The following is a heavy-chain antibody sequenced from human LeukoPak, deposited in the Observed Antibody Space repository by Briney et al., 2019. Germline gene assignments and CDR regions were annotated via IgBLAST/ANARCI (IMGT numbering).Heavy chain of an antibody. D-gene: IGHD5-18*01. Sequence: GGSLRLSCAASGFTLSSDWMHWVRQARGKGLVWVSRINSDGSSTSYADSVKGRFTISRDNAKNTLYLQMNSLRAEDTAVYYCASGYDYFDYWGQGTLITVSS. V-gene: IGHV3-74*01. J-gene: IGHJ4*02. CDR1: GFTLSSDW. CDR3: ASGYDYFDY. CDR2: INSDGSST.